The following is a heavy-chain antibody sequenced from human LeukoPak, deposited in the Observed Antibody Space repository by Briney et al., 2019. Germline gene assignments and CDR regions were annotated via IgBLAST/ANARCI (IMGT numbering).Heavy chain of an antibody. CDR1: QFTFSSYA. J-gene: IGHJ6*02. CDR3: AKETAAGVTHYYYGMDV. D-gene: IGHD6-13*01. Sequence: GGSLRLSCVASQFTFSSYAMSWVRQAPGKGLEWVSTISDRGDNTHHADSVKGRFTISRDNSKNTLYLQMNSLRAEDTAVYYCAKETAAGVTHYYYGMDVWGQGTTVTVSS. CDR2: ISDRGDNT. V-gene: IGHV3-23*01.